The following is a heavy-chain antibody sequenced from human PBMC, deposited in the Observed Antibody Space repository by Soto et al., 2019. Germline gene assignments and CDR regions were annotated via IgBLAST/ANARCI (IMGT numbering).Heavy chain of an antibody. V-gene: IGHV4-31*03. J-gene: IGHJ4*02. CDR1: GGSISSGGYY. CDR2: IYYSGST. D-gene: IGHD6-13*01. Sequence: QVQLQESVPGLVKPSQTLSLTCTVSGGSISSGGYYWSWIRQHPGKGLEWIGYIYYSGSTYYNPSLKSRVTISVDTSKNQFSLKLSSVTAADTAVYYCARDHKQQLFFDYWGQGTLVTVSS. CDR3: ARDHKQQLFFDY.